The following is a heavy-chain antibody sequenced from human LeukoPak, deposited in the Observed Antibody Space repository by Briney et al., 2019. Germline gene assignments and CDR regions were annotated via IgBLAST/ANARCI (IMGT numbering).Heavy chain of an antibody. CDR2: ISYDGSNK. Sequence: PGGSLRLSCAASGFTFSSYAMHWVRQAPGKGLEWVAVISYDGSNKYYADSVKGRFTISRDNSKNTLYLQMNSLRAEDTAVYYCARDRALYSGYEVVNYWGQGTLVTVSS. CDR1: GFTFSSYA. J-gene: IGHJ4*02. V-gene: IGHV3-30-3*01. D-gene: IGHD5-12*01. CDR3: ARDRALYSGYEVVNY.